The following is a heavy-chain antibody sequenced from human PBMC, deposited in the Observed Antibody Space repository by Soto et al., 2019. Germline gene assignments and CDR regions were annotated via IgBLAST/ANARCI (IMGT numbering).Heavy chain of an antibody. CDR2: ISYDGSNK. D-gene: IGHD3-22*01. J-gene: IGHJ4*02. CDR3: ASSDTSGESYITMIARY. Sequence: HHWGSLGLACASCGVTFRSSAMHLFRQAPGKGLEWVAVISYDGSNKYYADSVKGRFTISRDNSKNTLYLQMNSLRAEDTAVYYCASSDTSGESYITMIARYWGQGTLVTVSS. V-gene: IGHV3-30-3*01. CDR1: GVTFRSSA.